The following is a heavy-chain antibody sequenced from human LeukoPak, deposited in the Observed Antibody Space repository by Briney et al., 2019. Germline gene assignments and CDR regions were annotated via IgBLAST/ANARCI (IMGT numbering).Heavy chain of an antibody. Sequence: GGSLRLSCAASGFTFSSYEMNWVRQAPGKGLEWVSYIRASGSIYYTDSVKGRFTISRDNAKNSLYLQMNSLRAEDTAVYYCARDRGLNSYGLDYWGQGTLVTVSS. CDR1: GFTFSSYE. V-gene: IGHV3-48*03. J-gene: IGHJ4*02. D-gene: IGHD5-18*01. CDR2: IRASGSI. CDR3: ARDRGLNSYGLDY.